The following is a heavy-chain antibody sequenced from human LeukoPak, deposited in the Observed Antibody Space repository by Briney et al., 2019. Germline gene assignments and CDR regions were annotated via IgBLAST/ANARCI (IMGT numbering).Heavy chain of an antibody. CDR1: GGSFSGYY. Sequence: SETLSLTCAAYGGSFSGYYWSWIRQPPGKGLEWIGEINHSGSTNYNPSLKSRVTISVDTSKNQFSLKLSSVTAADTAAYYCARVNVDTAMAFDYWGQGTLVTVSS. CDR2: INHSGST. J-gene: IGHJ4*02. V-gene: IGHV4-34*01. D-gene: IGHD5-18*01. CDR3: ARVNVDTAMAFDY.